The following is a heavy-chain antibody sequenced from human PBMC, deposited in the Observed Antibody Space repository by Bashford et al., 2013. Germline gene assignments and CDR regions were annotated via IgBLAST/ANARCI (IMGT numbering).Heavy chain of an antibody. CDR2: IYYSGST. D-gene: IGHD5-24*01. CDR3: TRTFEMVTLLGDAFDI. J-gene: IGHJ3*02. Sequence: WIRQPPGKGLEWIGSIYYSGSTYYNPSLKSRVTISVDTSKNQFSLKLSSVTAADTAVYYCTRTFEMVTLLGDAFDIWGQGTMVTVSS. V-gene: IGHV4-39*01.